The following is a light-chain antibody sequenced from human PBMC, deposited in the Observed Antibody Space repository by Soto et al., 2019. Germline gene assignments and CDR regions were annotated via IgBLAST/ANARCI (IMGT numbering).Light chain of an antibody. CDR3: QSYDSSNPWV. Sequence: NFMLTQPHSVSASPGKTVTISCTRSSGSIASSFVQWYQQRPGSSPTTVIYEDNQRPSGVPARFSGSIDRSSNSASLTISGLMTEDEADYYCQSYDSSNPWVFGGGTKLTVL. CDR1: SGSIASSF. CDR2: EDN. J-gene: IGLJ3*02. V-gene: IGLV6-57*01.